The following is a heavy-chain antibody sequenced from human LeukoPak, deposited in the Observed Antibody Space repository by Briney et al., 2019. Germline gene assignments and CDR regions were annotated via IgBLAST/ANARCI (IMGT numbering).Heavy chain of an antibody. D-gene: IGHD3-10*01. CDR1: GFTFSSYS. CDR2: ISSSSSYI. Sequence: PGGSLRLSCAASGFTFSSYSMNWVRQAPGKGLEWVSSISSSSSYIYYADSVRGRFTISRDNAKNSLYLQMNSLRAEDTAVYYCARNLLPGGYNWFDPWGQGTLVTVSS. V-gene: IGHV3-21*01. CDR3: ARNLLPGGYNWFDP. J-gene: IGHJ5*02.